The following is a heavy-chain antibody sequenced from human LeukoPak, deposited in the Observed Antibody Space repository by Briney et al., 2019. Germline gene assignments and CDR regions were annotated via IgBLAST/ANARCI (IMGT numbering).Heavy chain of an antibody. D-gene: IGHD6-13*01. CDR3: ARVGYSSSWYYYYYMDV. CDR1: GGSISSSSYY. J-gene: IGHJ6*03. Sequence: SETLSLTCTVSGGSISSSSYYWGWIRQPPGKGLEWIGSIYYSGSTYYNPPLKSRVTISVDTSKNQFSLKLSSVTAADTAVYYCARVGYSSSWYYYYYMDVWGKGTTVTVSS. V-gene: IGHV4-39*07. CDR2: IYYSGST.